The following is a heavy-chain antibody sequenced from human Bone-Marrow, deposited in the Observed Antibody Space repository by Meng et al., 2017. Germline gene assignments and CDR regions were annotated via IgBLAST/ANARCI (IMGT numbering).Heavy chain of an antibody. V-gene: IGHV1-8*01. J-gene: IGHJ3*02. CDR2: MNPNSGNT. CDR3: ARHYDDYLFKVNNAFDI. D-gene: IGHD4-17*01. Sequence: ASVKVSCKASGYTFTSYDINWLRQATGQGLEWMGWMNPNSGNTGYAQKFQGRVTMTRNTSISTAYMELSSLRSEDTAVYYCARHYDDYLFKVNNAFDIWGQGTMVTVSS. CDR1: GYTFTSYD.